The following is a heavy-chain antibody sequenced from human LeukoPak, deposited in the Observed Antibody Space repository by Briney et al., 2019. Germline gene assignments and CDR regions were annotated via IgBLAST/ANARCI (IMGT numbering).Heavy chain of an antibody. CDR1: GFTFSNYW. V-gene: IGHV3-7*01. J-gene: IGHJ6*02. CDR2: IKQDGSEK. CDR3: ARELSPAPSYSSSGMDV. Sequence: GGSLRLSCAASGFTFSNYWMSWVRQAPGKGLEWVANIKQDGSEKYYVDSVKGRFTIYRDNAKNSLDLQMNSLRAEDTAGYYGARELSPAPSYSSSGMDVGGQGTTVTVSS.